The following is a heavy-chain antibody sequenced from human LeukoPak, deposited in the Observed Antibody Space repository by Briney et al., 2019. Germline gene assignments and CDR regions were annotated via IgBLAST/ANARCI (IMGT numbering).Heavy chain of an antibody. J-gene: IGHJ4*02. D-gene: IGHD4-17*01. V-gene: IGHV4-59*01. CDR1: GGSISSYY. CDR2: IYYSGST. Sequence: SETLSLTCTVSGGSISSYYWSWIRQPPGKGLEWIGYIYYSGSTNYNPSLKSRVTISVDTSKNQFSLKLSSVTAADTAVYYCARDTGNSFDYWGQGTLVTVSS. CDR3: ARDTGNSFDY.